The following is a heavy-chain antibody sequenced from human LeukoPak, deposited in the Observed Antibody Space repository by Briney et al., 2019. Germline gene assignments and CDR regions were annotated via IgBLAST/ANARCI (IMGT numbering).Heavy chain of an antibody. CDR2: INAGNGNT. CDR1: GYTVTSYA. D-gene: IGHD3-22*01. CDR3: ASSGYDSSGYYLAFDI. V-gene: IGHV1-3*01. Sequence: ASVKVSCKASGYTVTSYAMHWVRQAPGQRLEWMGWINAGNGNTKYSQKFQGRVTITRDTSASTAYMELSSLRSEDTAVYYCASSGYDSSGYYLAFDIWGQGTMVTVSS. J-gene: IGHJ3*02.